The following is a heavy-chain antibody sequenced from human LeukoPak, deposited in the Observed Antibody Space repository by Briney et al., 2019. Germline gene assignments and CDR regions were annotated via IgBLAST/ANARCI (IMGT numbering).Heavy chain of an antibody. D-gene: IGHD4-17*01. CDR1: GFTFGDYA. CDR3: TRDYGDYNYYYYYGMDV. V-gene: IGHV3-49*04. Sequence: PGGSLRLSCTASGFTFGDYAMSWVRQAPGKGLEWVGFIRSKAYGGTTEYAASVKGRFTISRDDSKSIAYLQMNSPKTEDTAVYYCTRDYGDYNYYYYYGMDVWGKGTTVTVSS. J-gene: IGHJ6*04. CDR2: IRSKAYGGTT.